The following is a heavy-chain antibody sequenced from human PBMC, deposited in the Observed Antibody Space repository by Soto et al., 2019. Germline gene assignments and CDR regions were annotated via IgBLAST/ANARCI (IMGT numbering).Heavy chain of an antibody. J-gene: IGHJ3*02. Sequence: VSGPTLVNPTQTLTLTCTFSGFSLSTSGMSVGWIRQPPGQALEWLTSVYWNDDKRYSPSLKNRLTITKDTSKDQVVLTLTDADPVDTATYFCTHSPYYYDSSTYPQPIAFDIWGQGTVVTVSS. CDR1: GFSLSTSGMS. CDR2: VYWNDDK. D-gene: IGHD3-22*01. V-gene: IGHV2-5*01. CDR3: THSPYYYDSSTYPQPIAFDI.